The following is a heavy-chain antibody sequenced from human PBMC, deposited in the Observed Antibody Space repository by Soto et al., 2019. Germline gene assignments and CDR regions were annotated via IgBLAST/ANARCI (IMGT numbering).Heavy chain of an antibody. Sequence: QVQLVQSGAEVKKPGASVKVSCKASGYTFTGHYIHWVRQAPGQGPEWMGEIGPASGDTRYAQKFQGRVTTTRDTSITTVYMELNNLSPDDTAVYYCGRGRSGQLVVFYWGQGTPVTVSS. J-gene: IGHJ4*02. CDR3: GRGRSGQLVVFY. CDR2: IGPASGDT. CDR1: GYTFTGHY. D-gene: IGHD3-10*01. V-gene: IGHV1-2*02.